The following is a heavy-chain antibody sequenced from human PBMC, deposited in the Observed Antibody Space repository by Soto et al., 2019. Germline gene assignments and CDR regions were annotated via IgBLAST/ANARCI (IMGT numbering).Heavy chain of an antibody. Sequence: PGGSLRLSCAASGFTFSSYGMHWVRQAPGKGLEWVAVISYDGSNKYYADSVKGRFTISRDNSKNTLYLQMNSLRAEDTAVYYCAKGKIPTTVTLIDYWGQGTLVTVSS. V-gene: IGHV3-30*18. D-gene: IGHD4-17*01. CDR3: AKGKIPTTVTLIDY. CDR2: ISYDGSNK. CDR1: GFTFSSYG. J-gene: IGHJ4*02.